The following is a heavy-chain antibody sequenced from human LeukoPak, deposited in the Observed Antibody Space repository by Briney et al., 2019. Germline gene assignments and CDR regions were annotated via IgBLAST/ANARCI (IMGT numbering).Heavy chain of an antibody. CDR1: GFTFSSYS. D-gene: IGHD6-13*01. J-gene: IGHJ4*02. CDR2: ISSSSSTI. Sequence: GGSLRLSCAASGFTFSSYSMNWVRQAPGKGLEWVSYISSSSSTIYYADSVKGRFTISRDNAKNSLYLQMNSLRDEDTAVYYCARDLRIRESSSWYSDYWGQGTLVTVS. V-gene: IGHV3-48*02. CDR3: ARDLRIRESSSWYSDY.